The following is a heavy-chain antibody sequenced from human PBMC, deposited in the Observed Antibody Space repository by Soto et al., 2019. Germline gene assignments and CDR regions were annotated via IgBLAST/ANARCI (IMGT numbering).Heavy chain of an antibody. J-gene: IGHJ5*02. CDR3: ATHLGHRNWFDP. CDR1: GYTFTIRY. Sequence: ASVKVSCKASGYTFTIRYMHWVLQAPGQGLEWMGIINPSDGSTTYAQKFQGRVTMTEDTSTDTAYMELSSLRSEDTAVYYCATHLGHRNWFDPRGQVTLVTVSS. V-gene: IGHV1-46*01. CDR2: INPSDGST.